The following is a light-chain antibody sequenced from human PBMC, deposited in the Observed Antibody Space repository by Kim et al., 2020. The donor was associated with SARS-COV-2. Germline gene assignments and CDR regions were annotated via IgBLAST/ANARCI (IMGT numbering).Light chain of an antibody. CDR3: QTWGTGIRV. CDR2: LNSDGSH. V-gene: IGLV4-69*01. CDR1: SGHGSYA. Sequence: ASVKLTCTLSSGHGSYAIGWHRQQPEEGPRYLMKLNSDGSHSKGDGIPDRFSGSSSGAERYLTISSLQSEDEADYYCQTWGTGIRVFGGGTQLTVL. J-gene: IGLJ3*02.